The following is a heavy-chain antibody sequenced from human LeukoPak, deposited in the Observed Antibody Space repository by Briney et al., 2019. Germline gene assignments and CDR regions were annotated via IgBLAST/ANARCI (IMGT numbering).Heavy chain of an antibody. CDR2: ISSNGGST. Sequence: GGSLRLSCAASGFTFSSYAMRWVRQAPGKGLEYVSAISSNGGSTYYANSVKGRFTISRDNSKNTLYLQMGSLRAEDMAVYYCARGPAYCSGGSCYETHYYFDYWGQGTLVTVSS. V-gene: IGHV3-64*01. CDR3: ARGPAYCSGGSCYETHYYFDY. D-gene: IGHD2-15*01. CDR1: GFTFSSYA. J-gene: IGHJ4*02.